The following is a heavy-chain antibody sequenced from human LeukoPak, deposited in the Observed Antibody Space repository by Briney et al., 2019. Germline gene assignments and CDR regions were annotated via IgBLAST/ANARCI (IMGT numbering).Heavy chain of an antibody. J-gene: IGHJ4*02. CDR2: IYYSGAT. V-gene: IGHV4-39*01. CDR1: GGSISSSSDY. CDR3: ARHSSVTTFAFDY. Sequence: SETLSLTCTVSGGSISSSSDYWGWIRQPPGKGLEWSGSIYYSGATYYNPSLKIRVTISVDTSKNQFSLKLSSVTAADTAVYHCARHSSVTTFAFDYWGQGTPVTVSS. D-gene: IGHD4-17*01.